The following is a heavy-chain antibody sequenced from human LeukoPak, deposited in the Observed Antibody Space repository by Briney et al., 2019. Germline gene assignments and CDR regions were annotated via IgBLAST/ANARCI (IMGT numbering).Heavy chain of an antibody. D-gene: IGHD3-9*01. CDR1: GGSLSSYY. Sequence: SETLSLTCTVSGGSLSSYYWSWIRQPAGKGLEGIGRIYTTGSTNYSPSLKSRVTMSVDTSKNQFSLKLSSVTAADTAVYYCGRDFDPPRAFDIWGQGTMVTVSS. V-gene: IGHV4-4*07. CDR3: GRDFDPPRAFDI. J-gene: IGHJ3*02. CDR2: IYTTGST.